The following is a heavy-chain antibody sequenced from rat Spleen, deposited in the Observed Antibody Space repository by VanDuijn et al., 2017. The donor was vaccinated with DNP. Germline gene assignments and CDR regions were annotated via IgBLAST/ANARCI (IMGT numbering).Heavy chain of an antibody. CDR2: IHSDGSST. D-gene: IGHD1-7*01. CDR1: GFTFSDYN. J-gene: IGHJ2*01. CDR3: ARRRYGYGLFDY. V-gene: IGHV5-7*01. Sequence: EVRLVESGGGLVQPGRSLKLSCAASGFTFSDYNMAWVRQAPKRGLEWITTIHSDGSSTYYRDSVRGRFTFSRDNAENTLYLQMDSLRSEDTATYYCARRRYGYGLFDYWGQGVMVTVSS.